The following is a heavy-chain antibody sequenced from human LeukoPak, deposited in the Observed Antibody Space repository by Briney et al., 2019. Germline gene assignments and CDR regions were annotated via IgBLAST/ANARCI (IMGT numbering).Heavy chain of an antibody. CDR2: INPSGST. D-gene: IGHD3-22*01. J-gene: IGHJ6*03. Sequence: RSETLSLTCAVYGGSFSGYHWTWIRQSPGKGLEWIGDINPSGSTYYNPSLKSRLTISVDTSKNQFSLKLRSVTAADTAVYYCARGRHDITMIVVVMTSVSYYLDVWGKGTTVTVS. CDR3: ARGRHDITMIVVVMTSVSYYLDV. V-gene: IGHV4-34*01. CDR1: GGSFSGYH.